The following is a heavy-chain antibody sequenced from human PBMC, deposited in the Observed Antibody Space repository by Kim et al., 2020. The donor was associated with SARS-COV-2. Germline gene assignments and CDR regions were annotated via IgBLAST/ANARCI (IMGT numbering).Heavy chain of an antibody. V-gene: IGHV3-21*01. CDR3: ARDSAYYDSSGYYTRGDY. CDR1: GFTFSSYS. D-gene: IGHD3-22*01. J-gene: IGHJ4*02. CDR2: ISSSSSYI. Sequence: GGSLRLSCAASGFTFSSYSMNWVRQAPGKGLEWVSSISSSSSYIYYADSVKGRFTISRDNAKNSLYLQMNSLRAEDTAVYYCARDSAYYDSSGYYTRGDYWGQGTLVTVSS.